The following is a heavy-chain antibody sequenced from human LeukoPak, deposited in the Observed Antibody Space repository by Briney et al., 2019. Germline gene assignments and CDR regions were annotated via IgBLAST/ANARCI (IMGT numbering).Heavy chain of an antibody. D-gene: IGHD3-22*01. Sequence: ASVKVSCKASGGTFSSYAISWVRQAPGQGLEWMGGIIPIFGTANYAQKFQGRVTITADESTSTANMELSSLRSEDTAVYYCARERGEDYDSSGYPDWGQGTLVTVSS. CDR2: IIPIFGTA. V-gene: IGHV1-69*13. CDR1: GGTFSSYA. CDR3: ARERGEDYDSSGYPD. J-gene: IGHJ4*02.